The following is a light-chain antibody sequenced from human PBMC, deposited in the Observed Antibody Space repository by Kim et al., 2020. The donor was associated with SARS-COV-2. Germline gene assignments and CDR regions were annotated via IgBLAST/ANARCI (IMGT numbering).Light chain of an antibody. J-gene: IGKJ1*01. CDR3: QQYNNWPQT. CDR2: GAS. Sequence: EIVMTQSPATLSVSPGERATLSCRAGQSISSNLAWYQQKPGQAPRLLIYGASTRATGIPARFSGRGSGTEFTLTISSLRSEDFAVYYCQQYNNWPQTFGKGTKVDI. CDR1: QSISSN. V-gene: IGKV3-15*01.